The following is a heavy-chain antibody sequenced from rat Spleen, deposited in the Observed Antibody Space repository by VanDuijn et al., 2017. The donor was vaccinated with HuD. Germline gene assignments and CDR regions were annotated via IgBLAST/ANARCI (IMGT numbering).Heavy chain of an antibody. V-gene: IGHV2-32*01. J-gene: IGHJ3*01. CDR2: MWSDGDT. CDR1: GLSLNRYH. CDR3: TRSSYHYSSPFAW. D-gene: IGHD1-2*01. Sequence: QVQLKESGPGLVQPSQTVSLTCTVSGLSLNRYHVHWVRQPPGKGLEWMGVMWSDGDTSYNSGLKSRLNISRDTSKSQVFLTMNSLQTDDTAIYFCTRSSYHYSSPFAWWGQGTLVTVSS.